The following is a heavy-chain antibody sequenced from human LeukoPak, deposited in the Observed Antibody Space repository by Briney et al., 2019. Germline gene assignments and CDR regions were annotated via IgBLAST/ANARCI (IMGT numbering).Heavy chain of an antibody. D-gene: IGHD3-10*01. CDR3: TRERRGSYYAFES. Sequence: PGGSLRLSCAASAFTFSNYAMGWVRQAPGKGLEWVSAFSGSAGTTYYADSVKGRFTISRDNAKNSVALQMNSLRAEDTAVYYCTRERRGSYYAFESWGQGTLVAVSS. CDR2: FSGSAGTT. J-gene: IGHJ4*02. V-gene: IGHV3-23*01. CDR1: AFTFSNYA.